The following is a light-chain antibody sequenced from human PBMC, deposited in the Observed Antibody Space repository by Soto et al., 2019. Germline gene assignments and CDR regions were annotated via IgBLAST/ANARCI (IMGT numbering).Light chain of an antibody. V-gene: IGLV2-11*01. J-gene: IGLJ1*01. CDR1: SSDVGGYNY. Sequence: QSVLTQAAAVSGSPGQSITISCTGTSSDVGGYNYVSWYQQHPGKAPKLMVYDVSRRPSVVPDRFSGPKSGNTASLTISGLQADDEADYYCCSYAGTYTYVFGSGTKVTVL. CDR3: CSYAGTYTYV. CDR2: DVS.